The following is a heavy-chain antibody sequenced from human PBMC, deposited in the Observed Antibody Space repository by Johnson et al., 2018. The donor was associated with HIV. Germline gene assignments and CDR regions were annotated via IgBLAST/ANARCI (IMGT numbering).Heavy chain of an antibody. V-gene: IGHV3-33*08. CDR3: ASPSSRYFDWSRGAFDI. J-gene: IGHJ3*02. Sequence: QVQLVESGGGVVRPGGSLRLSCAASGFTFSNYGMHWVRQAPGKGLEWVAVIWFDGSNKYYADSVKGRFTISRDNSKNTLYLQMNSLRAEDTAVYYCASPSSRYFDWSRGAFDIWGQGTMVTVSS. D-gene: IGHD3-9*01. CDR2: IWFDGSNK. CDR1: GFTFSNYG.